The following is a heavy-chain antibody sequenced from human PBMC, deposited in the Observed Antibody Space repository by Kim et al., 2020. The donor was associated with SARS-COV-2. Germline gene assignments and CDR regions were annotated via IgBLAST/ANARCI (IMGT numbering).Heavy chain of an antibody. J-gene: IGHJ6*02. V-gene: IGHV4-59*09. Sequence: NPSLKRRVTISVDTSKNQFSLKLSSVTAADTAVYYCARGNYYYYYYGMDVWGQGTTVTVSS. CDR3: ARGNYYYYYYGMDV. D-gene: IGHD1-20*01.